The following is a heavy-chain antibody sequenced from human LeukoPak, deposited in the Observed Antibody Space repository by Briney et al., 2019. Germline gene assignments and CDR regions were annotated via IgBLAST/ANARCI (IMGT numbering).Heavy chain of an antibody. V-gene: IGHV3-74*01. CDR1: GFTFNNYW. CDR2: IDSDASRT. CDR3: ATYCNGDTCDGALDL. J-gene: IGHJ3*01. Sequence: GGSLRLSCAASGFTFNNYWIHWVRQVPGKDLVWVSRIDSDASRTNYADSAKGRFTISRDNVKNMVYLQMSSLTVEDTAVYYCATYCNGDTCDGALDLWGQGTLVTVSS. D-gene: IGHD2-15*01.